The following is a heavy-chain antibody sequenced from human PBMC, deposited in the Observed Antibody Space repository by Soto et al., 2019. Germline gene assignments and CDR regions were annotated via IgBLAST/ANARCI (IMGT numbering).Heavy chain of an antibody. J-gene: IGHJ6*02. CDR3: ARDRVRSSSSGPIYYYYYGMDV. CDR1: GFTFSSYA. CDR2: ISYDGSNK. V-gene: IGHV3-30-3*01. D-gene: IGHD6-6*01. Sequence: QVQLVESGGGVVQPGRSLRLSCAASGFTFSSYAMHWVRQAPGKGLEWVAVISYDGSNKYYADSVKGRFTISRDNSKNTLYLQMNSLRAEDTAVYYCARDRVRSSSSGPIYYYYYGMDVWGQGTTVTVSS.